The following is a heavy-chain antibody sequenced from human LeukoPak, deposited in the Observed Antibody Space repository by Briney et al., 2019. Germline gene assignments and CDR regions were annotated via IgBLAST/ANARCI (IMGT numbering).Heavy chain of an antibody. D-gene: IGHD3-10*01. CDR1: GGTFSSYA. Sequence: GASVKVSCKASGGTFSSYAISWVRQAPGQGLEWVGGIIPIFGTANYAQKFQGRVTITADESTSTAYMELSSLRSEDTAVYYCASLITMVRGVIRGYDAFDIWGQGTMVTVSS. CDR3: ASLITMVRGVIRGYDAFDI. V-gene: IGHV1-69*13. J-gene: IGHJ3*02. CDR2: IIPIFGTA.